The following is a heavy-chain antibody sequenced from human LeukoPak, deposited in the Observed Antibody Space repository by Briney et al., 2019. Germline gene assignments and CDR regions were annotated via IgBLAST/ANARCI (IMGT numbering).Heavy chain of an antibody. CDR2: ISAYNGNT. D-gene: IGHD1-26*01. Sequence: ASVKVSCKASGYTFTNYGISWVRQAPGQGLEWMGWISAYNGNTNYAQKLQGRVTMTTDTSTSTAYMELRSLRSDDTAVYYCAREGAIVGARGAFDIWGQGTMVTVSS. V-gene: IGHV1-18*01. CDR1: GYTFTNYG. J-gene: IGHJ3*02. CDR3: AREGAIVGARGAFDI.